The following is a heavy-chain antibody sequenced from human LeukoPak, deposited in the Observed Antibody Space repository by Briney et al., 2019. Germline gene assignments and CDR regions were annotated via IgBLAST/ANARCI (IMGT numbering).Heavy chain of an antibody. CDR1: GFTFSRYA. J-gene: IGHJ1*01. Sequence: GGSLRLSCAASGFTFSRYAMSWVRQAPGKGLEWVSAISGGGDNTNYADSVRGRFTVSRDNSKNTLFLQMNSLRAEDTAIYYCAKPVDGASVQRYFQHWGQGTLVTVSS. CDR2: ISGGGDNT. CDR3: AKPVDGASVQRYFQH. D-gene: IGHD1-1*01. V-gene: IGHV3-23*01.